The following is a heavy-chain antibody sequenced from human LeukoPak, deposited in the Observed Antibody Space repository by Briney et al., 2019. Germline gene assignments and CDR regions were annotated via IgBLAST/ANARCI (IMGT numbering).Heavy chain of an antibody. Sequence: ASVKVSCKASGYIFTSYYIHWVRQAPGQGLEWMGWINPNSGVTNYAQKFQGRVTMAGDPSISTTYMELRRVRSDDTAMYYCARDPGANYFGYWGQGTLVTVSS. V-gene: IGHV1-2*02. J-gene: IGHJ4*02. CDR2: INPNSGVT. CDR3: ARDPGANYFGY. D-gene: IGHD7-27*01. CDR1: GYIFTSYY.